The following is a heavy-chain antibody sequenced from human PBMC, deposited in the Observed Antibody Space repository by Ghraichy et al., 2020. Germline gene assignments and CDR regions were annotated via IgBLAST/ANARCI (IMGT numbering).Heavy chain of an antibody. D-gene: IGHD3-3*01. Sequence: SETLSLTCTVSGGSISSGKYYWGWIRQPPGKGLDWIGSISYTGETFYSPSLKSRLSISADTSKTQVSLELSSVTAADTAVYYCARHPLYYEVLGGPFDIWGQGTLVTVSS. CDR2: ISYTGET. CDR3: ARHPLYYEVLGGPFDI. CDR1: GGSISSGKYY. J-gene: IGHJ3*02. V-gene: IGHV4-39*01.